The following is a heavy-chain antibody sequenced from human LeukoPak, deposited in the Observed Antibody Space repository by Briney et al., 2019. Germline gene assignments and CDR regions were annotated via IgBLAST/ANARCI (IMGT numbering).Heavy chain of an antibody. CDR3: AKISSSGRYRGWFDP. CDR2: IRYDGSNK. Sequence: GGSLRLSCAASGFTFSSYGMHWFRQAPGKGLEWVAFIRYDGSNKYYADSVKGRFTISRDNSKNTLYLQMNSLRAEDTAVYYCAKISSSGRYRGWFDPWGQGTLVTVSS. CDR1: GFTFSSYG. V-gene: IGHV3-30*02. J-gene: IGHJ5*02. D-gene: IGHD6-19*01.